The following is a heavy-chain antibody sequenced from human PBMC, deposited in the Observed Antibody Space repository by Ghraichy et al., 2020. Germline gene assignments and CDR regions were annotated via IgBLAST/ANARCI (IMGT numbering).Heavy chain of an antibody. CDR3: TRGHYGPF. Sequence: GGSLRLSCAASQLTFNNYIMNWVRQAPGKGLEWVSSITGSGSDTYYADSVRGRFTISRDNAKNSLYLQMNTLRADDSAVYYCTRGHYGPFWGQGTVVTVSS. J-gene: IGHJ4*02. CDR2: ITGSGSDT. V-gene: IGHV3-21*01. D-gene: IGHD3-10*01. CDR1: QLTFNNYI.